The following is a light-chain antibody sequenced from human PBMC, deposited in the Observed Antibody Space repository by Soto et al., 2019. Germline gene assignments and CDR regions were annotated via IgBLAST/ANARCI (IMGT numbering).Light chain of an antibody. V-gene: IGKV3-11*01. CDR2: DES. CDR3: QQRSNWPT. Sequence: EIVLTQSPATLSLSPGERATLSCRASQSVSNYLAWYQQKPGQAPRLLIFDESSRATGIPDRFSGSGSGTDFTLTISNLEPEDFAVYYCQQRSNWPTFGQGTKVDIK. J-gene: IGKJ1*01. CDR1: QSVSNY.